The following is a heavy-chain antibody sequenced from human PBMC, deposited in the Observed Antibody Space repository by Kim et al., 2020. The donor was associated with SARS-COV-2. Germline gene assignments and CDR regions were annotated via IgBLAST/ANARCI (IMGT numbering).Heavy chain of an antibody. CDR2: ISGSGTDT. V-gene: IGHV3-23*01. CDR1: GVSFSSFA. Sequence: GGSLRLSCAASGVSFSSFAMSWVRQVPGKGLEWVSGISGSGTDTFYADSVKGRLTISRDNSKNTLFLHVSSLRAEDTAVYYCVKDVGNYYSGTTRGVFDYWGQGTLVTVSS. J-gene: IGHJ4*02. CDR3: VKDVGNYYSGTTRGVFDY. D-gene: IGHD3-10*01.